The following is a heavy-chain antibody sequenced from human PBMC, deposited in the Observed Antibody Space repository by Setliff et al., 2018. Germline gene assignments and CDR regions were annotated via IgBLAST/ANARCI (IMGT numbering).Heavy chain of an antibody. CDR3: ARGKQRTATALDY. CDR2: INPNSGGT. V-gene: IGHV1-2*02. D-gene: IGHD5-12*01. J-gene: IGHJ4*02. Sequence: ASVKVSCKASGYTFTGYYMHWVRQAPGQGLEWMGWINPNSGGTNYAQKFQGRVTMTRDTSISTAYMELSRLRSDDTAVYYRARGKQRTATALDYWGQGTLVTVSS. CDR1: GYTFTGYY.